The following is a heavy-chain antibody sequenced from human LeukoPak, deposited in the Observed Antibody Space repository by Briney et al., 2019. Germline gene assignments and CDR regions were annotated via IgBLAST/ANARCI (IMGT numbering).Heavy chain of an antibody. Sequence: SETLSLTCTVSGGSISSYYWSWIRQPPGKGLEWIGYIYYSGSTNYNPSLKSRVTISVDTSKNQFSLKLNSVTAADTAVYYCARGGPPFSFDYWGQGTLVSVSS. J-gene: IGHJ4*02. V-gene: IGHV4-59*08. D-gene: IGHD3-16*01. CDR3: ARGGPPFSFDY. CDR1: GGSISSYY. CDR2: IYYSGST.